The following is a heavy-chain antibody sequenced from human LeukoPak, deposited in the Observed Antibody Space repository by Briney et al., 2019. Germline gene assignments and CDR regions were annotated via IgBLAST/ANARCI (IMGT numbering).Heavy chain of an antibody. V-gene: IGHV3-30*18. D-gene: IGHD6-13*01. CDR3: AKDATALRYSSPYDY. CDR1: GFTFSSYG. Sequence: PGGSLRLSCAPSGFTFSSYGMHWARQAPGKGREWVAVISYDGSNKYYADSVKGRFTISRDNSKNTLYLQMNSLRAEDTAVYYCAKDATALRYSSPYDYWGQGTLVTVSS. J-gene: IGHJ4*02. CDR2: ISYDGSNK.